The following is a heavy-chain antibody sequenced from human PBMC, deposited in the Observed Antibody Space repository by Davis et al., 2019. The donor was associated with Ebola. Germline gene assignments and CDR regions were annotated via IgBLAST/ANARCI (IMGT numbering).Heavy chain of an antibody. CDR1: GASFNSHY. Sequence: PSETLSLTCTVSGASFNSHYWSWIRQPPGRGLEWIGYIYYSGSTDYNPSLKSRVTISVDTSKSQFSLKLSSVTAADTTVYYCARFTWCSSTSCYYYYGMDVWGQGTTVTVSS. V-gene: IGHV4-59*11. CDR2: IYYSGST. J-gene: IGHJ6*02. D-gene: IGHD2-2*01. CDR3: ARFTWCSSTSCYYYYGMDV.